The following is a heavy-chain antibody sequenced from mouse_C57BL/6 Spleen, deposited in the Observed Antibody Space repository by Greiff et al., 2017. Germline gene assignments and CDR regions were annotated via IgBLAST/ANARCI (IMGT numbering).Heavy chain of an antibody. Sequence: QVQLQQPGAELVMPGASVKLSCKASGYTFTSYWMHWVKQRPGQGLEWIGEIDPSDSYTNYNQKFKGKSTLTVDKSSSTASMQLSSLTSEDSAVYYCARPVAPRYFDVWGTGTTVTVSS. CDR2: IDPSDSYT. CDR3: ARPVAPRYFDV. D-gene: IGHD1-1*01. J-gene: IGHJ1*03. V-gene: IGHV1-69*01. CDR1: GYTFTSYW.